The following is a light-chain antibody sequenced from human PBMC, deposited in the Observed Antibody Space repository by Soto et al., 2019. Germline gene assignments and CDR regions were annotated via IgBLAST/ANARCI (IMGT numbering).Light chain of an antibody. V-gene: IGKV1-5*01. Sequence: DIQMTQSPSTLSASVGDRITITCRASQSVSRRLAWYQQKPGKAPKLLIYDASSLDSGVPSRFSGRGSGTEFTLTISSLQPHDCATYYCHTYNTYSLHTFGQGTKVDIK. CDR1: QSVSRR. CDR3: HTYNTYSLHT. CDR2: DAS. J-gene: IGKJ2*01.